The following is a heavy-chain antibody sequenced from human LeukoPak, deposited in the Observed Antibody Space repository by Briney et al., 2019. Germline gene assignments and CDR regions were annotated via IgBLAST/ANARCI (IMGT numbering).Heavy chain of an antibody. CDR1: GFTFSDFH. CDR3: ARLSGTYSRGGDH. Sequence: KSGGSLRLSCTASGFTFSDFHMSWIRQAPGKGLEWVSHISGSGYAIHHPGSVKGRFTISRDNAKNSLYLQMNSLRVEDSAVYYCARLSGTYSRGGDHWGQGPWSPSPQ. D-gene: IGHD1-26*01. V-gene: IGHV3-11*01. CDR2: ISGSGYAI. J-gene: IGHJ4*02.